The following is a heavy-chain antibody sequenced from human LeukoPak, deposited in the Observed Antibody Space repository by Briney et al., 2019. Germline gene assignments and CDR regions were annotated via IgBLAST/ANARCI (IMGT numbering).Heavy chain of an antibody. CDR1: GFTFSSDS. Sequence: GGSLRLSCTASGFTFSSDSMDWVRQVPGKGLVWVSRIHSDGSGTGYTDSVKGRFTISRDKAENTLYLQMNSLRVEDTAVYYCTRDRGGLSSWGQGTLVTVSS. CDR3: TRDRGGLSS. V-gene: IGHV3-74*01. D-gene: IGHD3-10*01. J-gene: IGHJ4*02. CDR2: IHSDGSGT.